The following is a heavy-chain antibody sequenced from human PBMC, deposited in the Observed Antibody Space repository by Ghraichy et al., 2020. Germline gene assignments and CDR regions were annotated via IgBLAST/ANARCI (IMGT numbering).Heavy chain of an antibody. CDR3: ASSSSRSATIAY. CDR1: GGSVSSGSYY. Sequence: SETLSLTCSVSGGSVSSGSYYWSWIRQPPGKGLEWIGYISHSGSTNYNPSLKSRVTISVDTSKNQFSLKLSSVTAADAALYYCASSSSRSATIAYWGQGTLVTVSS. J-gene: IGHJ4*02. V-gene: IGHV4-61*01. CDR2: ISHSGST. D-gene: IGHD5-12*01.